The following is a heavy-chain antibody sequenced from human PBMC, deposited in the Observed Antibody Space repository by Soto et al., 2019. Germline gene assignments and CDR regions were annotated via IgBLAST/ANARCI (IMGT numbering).Heavy chain of an antibody. J-gene: IGHJ4*02. CDR2: MNPNSGNT. CDR1: GYTFTSYD. D-gene: IGHD6-13*01. V-gene: IGHV1-8*01. Sequence: XVKVSCKASGYTFTSYDINWVRQATGQGLEWMGWMNPNSGNTGYAQKFQGRVTMTRNTSISTAYMELSSLRSEDTAVYYCARGRSSSWYWGSYFDYWGQGTLVTVSS. CDR3: ARGRSSSWYWGSYFDY.